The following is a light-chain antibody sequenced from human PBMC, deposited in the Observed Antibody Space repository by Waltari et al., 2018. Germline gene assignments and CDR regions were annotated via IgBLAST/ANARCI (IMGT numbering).Light chain of an antibody. J-gene: IGLJ2*01. CDR2: SNN. V-gene: IGLV1-44*01. CDR3: ATWDDSLNGVV. Sequence: QSVLTQPPSASGTPGQGVTISCSGSRSNIGTNTVNWYQQLPGTAPKVLMYSNNQRPAGVPDRFFGSKSGTSASLAVSGLQSEDEGDYYCATWDDSLNGVVFGGGTKLTVL. CDR1: RSNIGTNT.